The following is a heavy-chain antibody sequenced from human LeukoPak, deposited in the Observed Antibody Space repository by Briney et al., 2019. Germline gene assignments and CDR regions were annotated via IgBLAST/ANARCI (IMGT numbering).Heavy chain of an antibody. CDR2: ITYSGST. CDR3: VSWYSSGWYFDY. D-gene: IGHD6-19*01. J-gene: IGHJ4*02. V-gene: IGHV4-39*01. Sequence: SETLSLTCTVSGDSITSGNYCWGWIRQPPGKGLEWMGSITYSGSTYYNPSLKSRVTVSVDMSKNQFSLKLRSVTAADTAVYYCVSWYSSGWYFDYWGQGTLVTVSS. CDR1: GDSITSGNYC.